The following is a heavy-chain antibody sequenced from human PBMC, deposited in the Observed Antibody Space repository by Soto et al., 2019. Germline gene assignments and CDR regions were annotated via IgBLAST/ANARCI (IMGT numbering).Heavy chain of an antibody. D-gene: IGHD1-26*01. V-gene: IGHV3-23*04. J-gene: IGHJ4*02. CDR1: GFIFSNYV. CDR3: AKRPRALLTFDY. Sequence: EVQLVDSGGGLVQPGGSPRLPCAASGFIFSNYVMSGVRQAPGKRLERASAISDSAGTSYYADYVKGRFTISRDNSKDTLYQPMNSLRAEDTAIYYCAKRPRALLTFDYWGQGTLVTVSS. CDR2: ISDSAGTS.